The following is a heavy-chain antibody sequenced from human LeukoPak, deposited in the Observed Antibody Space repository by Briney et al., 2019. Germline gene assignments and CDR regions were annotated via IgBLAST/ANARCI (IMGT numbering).Heavy chain of an antibody. V-gene: IGHV3-48*04. D-gene: IGHD6-19*01. CDR3: ARGGGGSGWYYFDY. CDR1: GFTVSSNY. CDR2: ISSSSSTI. J-gene: IGHJ4*02. Sequence: GGSLRLSCAVSGFTVSSNYMCWVRQAPGKGLEWVSYISSSSSTIYYADSVKGRFTISRDNAKNSLYLQMNSLRAEDTAVYYCARGGGGSGWYYFDYWGQGTLVTVSS.